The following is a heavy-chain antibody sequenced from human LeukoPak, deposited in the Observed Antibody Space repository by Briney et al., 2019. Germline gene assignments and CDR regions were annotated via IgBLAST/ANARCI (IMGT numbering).Heavy chain of an antibody. J-gene: IGHJ3*02. CDR2: IYYSGGT. Sequence: PSETLSLTCAVSGGSISSGGYSWSWIRQPPGKGLEWIGYIYYSGGTYYNPSLKSRVTISVDTSKNQFSLKLSSVTAADTAVYYCASLQEGYGDPVDAFDIWGQGTMVTVSS. CDR1: GGSISSGGYS. CDR3: ASLQEGYGDPVDAFDI. V-gene: IGHV4-30-4*07. D-gene: IGHD4-17*01.